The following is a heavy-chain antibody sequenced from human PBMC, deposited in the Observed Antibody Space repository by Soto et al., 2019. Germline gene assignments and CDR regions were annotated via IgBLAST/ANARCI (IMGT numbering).Heavy chain of an antibody. CDR1: GFTFSFYD. D-gene: IGHD1-26*01. Sequence: QVQLVESGGGVVQPGRSLRLSCAASGFTFSFYDMHWVRQAPGKGLEWVAVISNDGSKKYYADSVKGRFTISRDNSTNTLYLQMNSLRPEDTAVYYCARDDGSYYGPCDYWGQGNLVTVSS. J-gene: IGHJ4*02. CDR2: ISNDGSKK. V-gene: IGHV3-30-3*01. CDR3: ARDDGSYYGPCDY.